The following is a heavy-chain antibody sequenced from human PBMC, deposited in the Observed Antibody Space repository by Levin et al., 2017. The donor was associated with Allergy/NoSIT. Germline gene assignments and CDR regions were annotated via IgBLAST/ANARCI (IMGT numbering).Heavy chain of an antibody. Sequence: GGSLRLSCAASGFTFDDYAMHWVRQAPGKGLEWVSGISWNSGSIGYADSVKGRFTISRDNAKNSLYLQMNSLRAEDTALYYCAKDRSGTHPLYYYGMDVWGQGTTVTVSS. CDR2: ISWNSGSI. CDR1: GFTFDDYA. D-gene: IGHD5-12*01. CDR3: AKDRSGTHPLYYYGMDV. J-gene: IGHJ6*02. V-gene: IGHV3-9*01.